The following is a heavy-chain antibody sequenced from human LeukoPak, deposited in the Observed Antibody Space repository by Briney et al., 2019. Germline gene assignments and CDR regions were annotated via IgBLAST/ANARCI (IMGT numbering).Heavy chain of an antibody. CDR3: AKISRGSNWFAS. D-gene: IGHD3-10*01. V-gene: IGHV3-23*01. CDR1: LYTLSSYS. J-gene: IGHJ5*01. Sequence: GGSLRLSRGASLYTLSSYSISGVPDAPARGRECGSDISGSGGSTHHADSPRGRVPHSRDNSKNTLYLQMNSLRAEETAVYYCAKISRGSNWFASWGGGTLVTVSS. CDR2: ISGSGGST.